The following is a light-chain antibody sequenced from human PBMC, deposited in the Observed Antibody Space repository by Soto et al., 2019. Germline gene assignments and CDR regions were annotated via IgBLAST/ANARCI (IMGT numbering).Light chain of an antibody. CDR3: QQYFSTPLT. CDR1: QSVLYRSKNKNY. V-gene: IGKV4-1*01. CDR2: WAS. J-gene: IGKJ4*01. Sequence: DIVMTQSPDSLAVSLGERATINCKSSQSVLYRSKNKNYLAWYQQKPGQPPKLLIHWASTRESGVPDPFSGSGSGTDFTLTISSLQAEDVAVYYCQQYFSTPLTFGARTKVEI.